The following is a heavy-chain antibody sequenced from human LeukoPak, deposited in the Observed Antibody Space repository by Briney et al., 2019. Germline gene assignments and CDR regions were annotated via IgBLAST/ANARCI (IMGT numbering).Heavy chain of an antibody. CDR2: ISWNSGSI. Sequence: GGSLRLSCAASGFTFDDYAMHWVRQAPGKGLEWVSGISWNSGSIGYADSVKGRFTISRDNAKNSLYLQMNNLRAEDTALYYCAKGDYYGSPLDYWGQGTLVTVSS. D-gene: IGHD3-22*01. J-gene: IGHJ4*02. CDR3: AKGDYYGSPLDY. V-gene: IGHV3-9*01. CDR1: GFTFDDYA.